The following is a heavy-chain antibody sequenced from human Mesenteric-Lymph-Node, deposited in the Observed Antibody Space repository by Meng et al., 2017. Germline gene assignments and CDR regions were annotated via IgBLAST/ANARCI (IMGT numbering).Heavy chain of an antibody. CDR3: LRGSGGSV. J-gene: IGHJ1*01. V-gene: IGHV4-34*01. Sequence: QVQLQQWGAGLFKPSETLSLTCAVYGGSFGGYYCSWIRQLPGKGLEWIAYIHYSGSTYYSPSLKSRVTISVDTSKNQFSLKLTSVTAADTAVYHCLRGSGGSVWGQGTLVTVSS. D-gene: IGHD3-10*01. CDR1: GGSFGGYY. CDR2: IHYSGST.